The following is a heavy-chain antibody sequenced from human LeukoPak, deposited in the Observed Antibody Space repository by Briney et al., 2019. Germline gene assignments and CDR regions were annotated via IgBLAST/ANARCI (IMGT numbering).Heavy chain of an antibody. V-gene: IGHV4-34*01. D-gene: IGHD3-22*01. CDR1: GGSFSGYY. CDR2: INHSGST. CDR3: AREVITTDPTVYFDY. J-gene: IGHJ4*02. Sequence: PSETLSLTCAVYGGSFSGYYWRWIRQPPGKGLEWIGEINHSGSTNYNPSLQSRVTISVDTSKNQFSLKLSYVTAADTAVYYCAREVITTDPTVYFDYWGQGTLVTVSS.